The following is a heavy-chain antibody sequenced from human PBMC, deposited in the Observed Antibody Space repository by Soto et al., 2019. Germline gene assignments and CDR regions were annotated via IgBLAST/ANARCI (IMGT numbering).Heavy chain of an antibody. CDR3: VKDRRRINPRRSSGWFDT. D-gene: IGHD6-25*01. V-gene: IGHV4-59*01. Sequence: QVQLEESGPRLVKPSETLSLICNVSGDFISRGYWSWIRQPPGQTLEWIGYLWYRGTTYYNPSLKSRVTRSRYTTAIQFSLGLTSVSAVYTAVYYCVKDRRRINPRRSSGWFDTWGHGALVTVSS. J-gene: IGHJ5*01. CDR2: LWYRGTT. CDR1: GDFISRGY.